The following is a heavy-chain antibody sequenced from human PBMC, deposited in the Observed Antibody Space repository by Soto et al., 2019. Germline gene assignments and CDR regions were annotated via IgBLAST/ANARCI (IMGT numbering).Heavy chain of an antibody. J-gene: IGHJ4*02. CDR1: GGSFSGYY. D-gene: IGHD5-18*01. V-gene: IGHV4-34*01. CDR2: INHSGST. CDR3: ARGTPTPTAMDSYYFDY. Sequence: SETLSLTCAVYGGSFSGYYWGWIRQPPGKGLEWIGEINHSGSTNYNPSLKSRVTISVDTSKNQFSLKLSSVTAADTAVYYCARGTPTPTAMDSYYFDYWGQGTLVTVSS.